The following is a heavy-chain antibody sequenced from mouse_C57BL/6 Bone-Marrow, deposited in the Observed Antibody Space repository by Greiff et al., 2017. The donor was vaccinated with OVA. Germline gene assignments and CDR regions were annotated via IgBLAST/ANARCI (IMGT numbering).Heavy chain of an antibody. J-gene: IGHJ3*01. Sequence: VQLQQSGPELVKPGASVKLSCKASGYTFTDYNMHWVKQSPGKSLEWIAYINPDNGGTSYNQKFKGKATLTVNKSSSTAYMELRSLTSEDSAVCSCANRCRGFAYGDRGTLVTVTA. CDR3: ANRCRGFAY. D-gene: IGHD2-14*01. V-gene: IGHV1-22*01. CDR2: INPDNGGT. CDR1: GYTFTDYN.